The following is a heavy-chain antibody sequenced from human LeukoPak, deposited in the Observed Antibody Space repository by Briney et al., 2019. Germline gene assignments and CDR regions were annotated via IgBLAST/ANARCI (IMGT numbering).Heavy chain of an antibody. Sequence: GGSLRLSCAASGFTFIDYDMHWVRQVIGKGLEWVSAIGIRGDTHYSGSVKGRFTISRENAESSLYLQMNSLRAEDTAVYYCARGGIEVSGIDEFDYWGQGPLVTVSS. CDR3: ARGGIEVSGIDEFDY. CDR2: IGIRGDT. J-gene: IGHJ4*02. CDR1: GFTFIDYD. D-gene: IGHD6-19*01. V-gene: IGHV3-13*01.